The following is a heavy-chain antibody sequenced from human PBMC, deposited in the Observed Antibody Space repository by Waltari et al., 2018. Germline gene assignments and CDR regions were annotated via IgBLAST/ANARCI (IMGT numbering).Heavy chain of an antibody. CDR3: ARTKSGYSYYYYYYYMDV. Sequence: QVQLVQSGAEVKKPGSSVKVSCKASGGNFSRYAISWVRQAPGQGLEWMGVIIPIFGTAKYAQKFQGRVTITADESTSTAYMELSSLRSEYTAVYYCARTKSGYSYYYYYYYMDVWGKGTTVTVSS. J-gene: IGHJ6*03. D-gene: IGHD3-3*01. V-gene: IGHV1-69*01. CDR2: IIPIFGTA. CDR1: GGNFSRYA.